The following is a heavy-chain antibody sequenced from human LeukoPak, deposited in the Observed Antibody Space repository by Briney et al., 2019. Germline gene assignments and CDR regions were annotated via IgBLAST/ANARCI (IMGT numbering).Heavy chain of an antibody. V-gene: IGHV5-10-1*01. CDR1: GYRFTNYW. D-gene: IGHD6-13*01. CDR2: INPSDSYT. Sequence: GESLKISCKGSGYRFTNYWISWVRQMPGKGLEWMGRINPSDSYTNYSPSFQGHVTISADTSISTAYLRWSSLKASDTAMYYCATMREQQLVRGDWFDPWGQGTLVTVSS. J-gene: IGHJ5*02. CDR3: ATMREQQLVRGDWFDP.